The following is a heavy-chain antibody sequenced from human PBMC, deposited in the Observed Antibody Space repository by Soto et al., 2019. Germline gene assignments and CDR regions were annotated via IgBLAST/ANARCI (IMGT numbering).Heavy chain of an antibody. V-gene: IGHV3-30*18. Sequence: GGSLRLSFAASGFTFSSYGMHWVRQAPGKGLEWVAVISYDGSNKYYADSVKGRFTISRDNSKNTLYLKMNSLRAEDTAVYYCAKSVNCPLHXWGQATLVTVSX. CDR3: AKSVNCPLHX. J-gene: IGHJ4*02. CDR2: ISYDGSNK. CDR1: GFTFSSYG. D-gene: IGHD1-1*01.